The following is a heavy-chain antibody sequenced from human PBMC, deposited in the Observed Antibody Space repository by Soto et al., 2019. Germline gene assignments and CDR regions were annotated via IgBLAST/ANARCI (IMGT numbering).Heavy chain of an antibody. Sequence: EVQLVESGGGLVQPGGSLKLSCAASGFTFSDSAMHWVRQASGKGLEWVGRIRNKGNNYATAYTASVKGRFTISRDDSNNTVYLQMNSLKIDDTAVYYCTSRRDWTAVDPLDYWGLGTLVTVSS. CDR2: IRNKGNNYAT. V-gene: IGHV3-73*02. CDR1: GFTFSDSA. J-gene: IGHJ4*02. D-gene: IGHD5-18*01. CDR3: TSRRDWTAVDPLDY.